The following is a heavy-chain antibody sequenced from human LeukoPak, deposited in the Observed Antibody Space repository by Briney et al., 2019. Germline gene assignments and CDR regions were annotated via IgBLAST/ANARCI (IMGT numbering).Heavy chain of an antibody. J-gene: IGHJ4*02. CDR1: GFTFTSYA. V-gene: IGHV3-23*01. Sequence: GGSLRLSCAASGFTFTSYAMSWVRQAPGKGLEWVSRIRSAGYSTYYADSVKGRVTISRDNSKNTLYLQRNSLRAEDTAVYYCARDGSRYSSGWYFPYCDYWGQGTLVTVSS. CDR3: ARDGSRYSSGWYFPYCDY. D-gene: IGHD6-19*01. CDR2: IRSAGYST.